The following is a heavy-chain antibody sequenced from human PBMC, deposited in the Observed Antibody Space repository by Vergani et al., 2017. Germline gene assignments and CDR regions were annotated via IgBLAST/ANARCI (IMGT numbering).Heavy chain of an antibody. V-gene: IGHV3-48*01. CDR3: ARGTPGYQGGDRRFDP. CDR2: ISSSSTTI. D-gene: IGHD5-12*01. J-gene: IGHJ5*02. CDR1: GFTFSSYS. Sequence: QLVESGGGLVQPGGSLRLSCAASGFTFSSYSMSWVRQAPGKGLEWVSFISSSSTTISYADSVKGRVTISRDNGEYSLYLQMNSLRAEDTAVYFCARGTPGYQGGDRRFDPWGQGTLVTVSS.